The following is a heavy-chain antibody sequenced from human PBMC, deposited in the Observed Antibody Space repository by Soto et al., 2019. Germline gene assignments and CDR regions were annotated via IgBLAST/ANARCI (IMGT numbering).Heavy chain of an antibody. V-gene: IGHV1-18*01. Sequence: ASVKVSCKASGYTFTSYGISWVRQAPGQGLEWMGWISAYNGNTNYAQKLQGRVTMTTDTSTSTAYMELRSLRSDDTVVYYCARGAIVVVPAASTPEDYYFDYWGQGTLVTVSS. J-gene: IGHJ4*02. D-gene: IGHD2-2*01. CDR2: ISAYNGNT. CDR1: GYTFTSYG. CDR3: ARGAIVVVPAASTPEDYYFDY.